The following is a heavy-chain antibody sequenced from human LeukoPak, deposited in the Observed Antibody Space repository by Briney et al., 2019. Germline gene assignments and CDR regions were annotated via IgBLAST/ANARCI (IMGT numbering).Heavy chain of an antibody. V-gene: IGHV1-2*02. D-gene: IGHD3-10*01. CDR1: GYTFIGYY. Sequence: ASVPVSCQASGYTFIGYYIHWLRQAPGQGLEGMGWINSNSGDTNYAQKFQGRVTMTRDTSISTAYMELSRLRSDDTAVYYCARDLHGAGSNWFDPWGQGTLVTVSS. J-gene: IGHJ5*02. CDR2: INSNSGDT. CDR3: ARDLHGAGSNWFDP.